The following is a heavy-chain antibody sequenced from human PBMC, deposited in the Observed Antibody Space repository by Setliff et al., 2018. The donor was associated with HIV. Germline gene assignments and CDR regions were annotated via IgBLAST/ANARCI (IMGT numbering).Heavy chain of an antibody. CDR3: ARIVRWELVATSTFFYYYMDV. J-gene: IGHJ6*03. V-gene: IGHV3-23*01. Sequence: QPGGSLRLSCAASGFTFSSYAMNWVRQTPGKGLEWVSGISAGGGTTYYADSVKGRFTISRDNSKNTLYLQMNSLRVEDTALYYCARIVRWELVATSTFFYYYMDVRGKGTTVTVSS. D-gene: IGHD1-26*01. CDR1: GFTFSSYA. CDR2: ISAGGGTT.